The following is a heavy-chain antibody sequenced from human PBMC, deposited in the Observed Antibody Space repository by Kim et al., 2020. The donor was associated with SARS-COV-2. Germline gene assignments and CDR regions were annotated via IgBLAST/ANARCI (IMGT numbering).Heavy chain of an antibody. V-gene: IGHV3-48*03. Sequence: ADSVKGRFTIARDNAKNSLFLQMNSLRAEDTAVYYCARRGFSDYYYYAMDVWGQGTTVTVSS. D-gene: IGHD5-18*01. CDR3: ARRGFSDYYYYAMDV. J-gene: IGHJ6*02.